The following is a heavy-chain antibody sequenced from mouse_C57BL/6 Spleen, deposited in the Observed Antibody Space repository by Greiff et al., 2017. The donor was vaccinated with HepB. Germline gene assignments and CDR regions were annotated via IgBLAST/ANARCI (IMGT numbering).Heavy chain of an antibody. J-gene: IGHJ2*01. CDR1: GYAFSSSW. Sequence: VQLQESGPELVKPGASVKISCKASGYAFSSSWMNWVKQRPGKGLEWIGRIYPGDGDTNYNGKFKGKATLTADKSSSTAYMQLSSLTSEDSAVYFCARSGTTVVEVDYWGQGTTLTVSS. CDR3: ARSGTTVVEVDY. V-gene: IGHV1-82*01. CDR2: IYPGDGDT. D-gene: IGHD1-1*01.